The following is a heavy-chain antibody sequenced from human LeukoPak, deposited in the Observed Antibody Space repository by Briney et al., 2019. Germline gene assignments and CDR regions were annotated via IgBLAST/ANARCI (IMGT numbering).Heavy chain of an antibody. CDR2: ISYSGST. Sequence: SETLSLTCTVSGGSISSYYWSWIRQPPGKGLEWIGYISYSGSTDYNPSLKSRVTISLDTSKNQFSLRLSSVTAADTAVYYCARGRCHRGYGGKLYYYGMDVWGQGTTVTVSS. D-gene: IGHD4-23*01. CDR3: ARGRCHRGYGGKLYYYGMDV. J-gene: IGHJ6*02. V-gene: IGHV4-59*01. CDR1: GGSISSYY.